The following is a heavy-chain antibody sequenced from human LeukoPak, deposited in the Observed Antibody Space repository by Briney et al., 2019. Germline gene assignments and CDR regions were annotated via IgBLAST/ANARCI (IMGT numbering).Heavy chain of an antibody. CDR2: IYTNGVT. V-gene: IGHV4-4*07. CDR1: GGSITSYY. CDR3: ARELRGPKYCFDY. J-gene: IGHJ4*02. D-gene: IGHD3-16*01. Sequence: SETLSLTCTVSGGSITSYYWSWIRQPAGKGLEWIGRIYTNGVTNYNPSLNSRLTMSVDTSKNQFSLKLNSVTAADTAVYYCARELRGPKYCFDYWGQGTLVTVSS.